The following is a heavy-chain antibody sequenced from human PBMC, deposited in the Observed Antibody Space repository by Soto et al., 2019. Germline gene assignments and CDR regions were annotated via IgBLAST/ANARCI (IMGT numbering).Heavy chain of an antibody. CDR2: IIPIFGTA. V-gene: IGHV1-69*13. Sequence: SVKVWFKASGGTFRSYAIIWVRQAPGQGLELMGGIIPIFGTANYAQKFQGRVTITADESTSTAYMELSSLRSEDTAVYYCARMTTVVNGYGMDVWGQVTTVTV. CDR3: ARMTTVVNGYGMDV. CDR1: GGTFRSYA. J-gene: IGHJ6*02. D-gene: IGHD4-17*01.